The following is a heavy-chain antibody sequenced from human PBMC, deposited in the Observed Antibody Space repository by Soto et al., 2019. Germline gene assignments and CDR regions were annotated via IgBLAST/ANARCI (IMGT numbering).Heavy chain of an antibody. Sequence: SETLSLTCTVSGGSISSSSYYWGWIRQPPGKGLEWIGSIYYSGSTYYNPSLKSRFTISVDTSKNQFSLKLSSVAAADTAVYYCARENSRGWQFWFDPWGQGTLVTVSS. CDR1: GGSISSSSYY. CDR2: IYYSGST. CDR3: ARENSRGWQFWFDP. V-gene: IGHV4-39*07. D-gene: IGHD6-19*01. J-gene: IGHJ5*02.